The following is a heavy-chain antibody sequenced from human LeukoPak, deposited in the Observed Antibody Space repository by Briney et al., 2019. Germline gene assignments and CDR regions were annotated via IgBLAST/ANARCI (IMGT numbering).Heavy chain of an antibody. V-gene: IGHV3-53*01. D-gene: IGHD6-13*01. CDR3: ARESAAAGAFDI. J-gene: IGHJ3*02. Sequence: GGSLRLSCVASGYVVNSNYVNWVRQVPGKGLEWVAIIYNGGRTHYTDSVKGRFTVSGDNSADTLYLQMNSLRAEDTAVYYCARESAAAGAFDIWGQGTMVTVSS. CDR1: GYVVNSNY. CDR2: IYNGGRT.